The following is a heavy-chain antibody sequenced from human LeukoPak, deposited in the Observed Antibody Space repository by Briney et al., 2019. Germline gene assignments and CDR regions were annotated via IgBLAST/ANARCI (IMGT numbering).Heavy chain of an antibody. D-gene: IGHD1-7*01. CDR2: INTDGSST. CDR1: GFTFSSYW. Sequence: GGSLRLSCAASGFTFSSYWMHWVRQAPGKGLVWVSRINTDGSSTSYADSVKGRFTISRDNAKNTLYLQMNSLRAEDTAVYYCARHPVTGTTSSPVDNWGQGTLVTVSS. J-gene: IGHJ4*02. CDR3: ARHPVTGTTSSPVDN. V-gene: IGHV3-74*01.